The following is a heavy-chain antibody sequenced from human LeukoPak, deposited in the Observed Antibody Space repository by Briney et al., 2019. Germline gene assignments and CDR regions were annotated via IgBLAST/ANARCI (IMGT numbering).Heavy chain of an antibody. Sequence: SETLSLTCTVSGGSISSYYWSWIRQPPGKGLEWIGYIYYSGSTNYNPSLKSRVTISVDTSKDQFSLKLSSVTAADTAVYYCARHMGLGYSYGYPYFDYWGQGTLVTVSS. V-gene: IGHV4-59*08. J-gene: IGHJ4*02. CDR1: GGSISSYY. CDR3: ARHMGLGYSYGYPYFDY. CDR2: IYYSGST. D-gene: IGHD5-18*01.